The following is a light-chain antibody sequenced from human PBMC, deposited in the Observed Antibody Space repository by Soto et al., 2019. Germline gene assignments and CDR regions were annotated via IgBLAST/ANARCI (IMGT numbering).Light chain of an antibody. CDR3: SSYAGSSNV. CDR1: SSDVGGYNY. V-gene: IGLV2-8*01. J-gene: IGLJ1*01. CDR2: EVN. Sequence: SVLTQPPSASGSPGQSVAISCTGTSSDVGGYNYDSWYQQHPGKAPKLMIYEVNKRPSGVPDRFSGSKSGNTASLTVSGLQAEDEADYYCSSYAGSSNVFGTGTKVTVL.